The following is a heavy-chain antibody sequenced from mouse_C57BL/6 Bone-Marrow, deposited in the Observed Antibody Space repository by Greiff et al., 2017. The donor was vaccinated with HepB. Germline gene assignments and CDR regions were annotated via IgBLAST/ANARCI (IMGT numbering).Heavy chain of an antibody. CDR2: IYPGDGDT. Sequence: QVQLQQSGPELVKPGASVKISCKASGYAFSSSWMNWVKQRPGKGLEWIGRIYPGDGDTNYNGKFKGKATLTADKSSSTAYMQLSSLTSEDSAVYYCASQGAVVTYDFDYWGQGTTLTVSS. CDR1: GYAFSSSW. D-gene: IGHD2-2*01. J-gene: IGHJ2*01. CDR3: ASQGAVVTYDFDY. V-gene: IGHV1-82*01.